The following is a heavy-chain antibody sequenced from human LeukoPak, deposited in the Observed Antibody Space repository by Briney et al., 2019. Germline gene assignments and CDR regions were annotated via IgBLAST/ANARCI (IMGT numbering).Heavy chain of an antibody. D-gene: IGHD6-13*01. CDR3: TTDGKYSNSETFWFDP. CDR1: GITFTNAW. V-gene: IGHV3-15*01. CDR2: IKTKSSGGTA. Sequence: GGSLRLSCAASGITFTNAWMTWVRQTPGQGLQWIGRIKTKSSGGTAEYASPVKGRFTISRDDSKNTLYLQMNDLKTEDTGVYYCTTDGKYSNSETFWFDPWGHGTLVTVSS. J-gene: IGHJ5*02.